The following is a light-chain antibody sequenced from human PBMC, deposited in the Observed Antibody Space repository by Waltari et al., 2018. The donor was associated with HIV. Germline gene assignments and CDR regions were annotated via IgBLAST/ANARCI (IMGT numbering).Light chain of an antibody. CDR2: RAT. CDR1: QTVGDW. J-gene: IGKJ1*01. V-gene: IGKV1-5*03. CDR3: HQYSDYLGS. Sequence: DIHMTQSPPTLTASIGDRINITCRASQTVGDWLAWYQQKPGEASSLLIYRATIIETGVPSRFSGSASGTDFTLAIESLQPDDSATYYCHQYSDYLGSFGQGTRV.